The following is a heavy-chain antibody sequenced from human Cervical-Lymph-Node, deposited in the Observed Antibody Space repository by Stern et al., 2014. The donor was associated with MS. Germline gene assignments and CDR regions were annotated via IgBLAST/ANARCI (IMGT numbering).Heavy chain of an antibody. CDR1: GDSITSNNW. Sequence: QLQLQASGPGLVKPSGTLYVTCAASGDSITSNNWLSLVRQSPGKGLEWIGEISHLGSTNYSPSLQSRVTISADKSKNQFSLRLDSVTAADTALYYCARQHCTTINCENYYFDYWGQGSLVTVSS. CDR2: ISHLGST. CDR3: ARQHCTTINCENYYFDY. D-gene: IGHD2/OR15-2a*01. V-gene: IGHV4-4*02. J-gene: IGHJ4*02.